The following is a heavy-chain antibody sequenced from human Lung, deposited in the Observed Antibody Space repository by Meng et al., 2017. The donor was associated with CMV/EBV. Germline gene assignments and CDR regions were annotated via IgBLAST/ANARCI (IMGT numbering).Heavy chain of an antibody. V-gene: IGHV4-4*02. CDR3: ASFPPPGKQWLVTDY. CDR2: IYHSGST. D-gene: IGHD6-19*01. CDR1: GGSISSSNW. Sequence: QVAVEVSGPGLLKPSGTLSLTWAASGGSISSSNWWSWVRQPPGKGLEWIGEIYHSGSTNYNPSLKSRVTISVDKSKNQFSLKLSSVTAADTAVYYCASFPPPGKQWLVTDYWGQGTLVTVSS. J-gene: IGHJ4*02.